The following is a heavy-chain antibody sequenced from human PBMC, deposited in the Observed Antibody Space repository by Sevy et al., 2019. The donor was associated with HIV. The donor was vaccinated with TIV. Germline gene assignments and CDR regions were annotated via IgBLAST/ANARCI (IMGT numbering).Heavy chain of an antibody. Sequence: GGSLRLSCAASGFTFSSYAMSWVRQAPGKGLEWVSGISGSGGRTYYADSVKGRFTISSDNSRNTLYLQMKSLRAEDTAVYYCANLGTSYYESSSYYYQAPFDYWGQGTLVTVSS. D-gene: IGHD3-22*01. CDR1: GFTFSSYA. V-gene: IGHV3-23*01. CDR2: ISGSGGRT. J-gene: IGHJ4*02. CDR3: ANLGTSYYESSSYYYQAPFDY.